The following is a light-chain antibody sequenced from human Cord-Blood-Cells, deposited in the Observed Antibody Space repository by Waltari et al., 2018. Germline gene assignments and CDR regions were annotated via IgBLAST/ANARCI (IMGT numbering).Light chain of an antibody. CDR1: QSVSSSY. V-gene: IGKV3-20*01. Sequence: DIVLTQSPGTLSLSPGERATLSCRGSQSVSSSYLAWYQQKPGQAPRLLIYGASSRATGIPDRFSGSGSGTDFTLTISRLEPEDFAVYYCQQYGSSPLTFGGGTKVEIK. CDR3: QQYGSSPLT. CDR2: GAS. J-gene: IGKJ4*01.